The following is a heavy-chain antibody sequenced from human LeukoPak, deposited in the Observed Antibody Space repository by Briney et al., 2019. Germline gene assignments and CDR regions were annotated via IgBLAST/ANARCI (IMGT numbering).Heavy chain of an antibody. CDR2: INSDGTNT. D-gene: IGHD6-19*01. Sequence: PGGSLRLSCAASGFTFSSYCMHWVRQAPGKGLVWVSRINSDGTNTDYADSVKGRFTISRDNSKNTLYLQMNSLRAEDTAVYYCAKDLRGGWSHDAFDIWGQGTMVTVSS. J-gene: IGHJ3*02. V-gene: IGHV3-74*01. CDR3: AKDLRGGWSHDAFDI. CDR1: GFTFSSYC.